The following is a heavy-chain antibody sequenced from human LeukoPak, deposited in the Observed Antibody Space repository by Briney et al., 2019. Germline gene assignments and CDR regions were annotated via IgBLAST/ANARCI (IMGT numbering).Heavy chain of an antibody. CDR1: SDSIFTSYW. V-gene: IGHV4-4*02. J-gene: IGHJ4*02. Sequence: SETLSLTCTVSSDSIFTSYWWSWVRQPPGKGPEWIGQIFHSGSTSYSPSLKSRVTISIDKSKNQISLRLTSVTAADTAVYYCARSPTTRVPADYWGQGTLVPVSS. CDR2: IFHSGST. CDR3: ARSPTTRVPADY. D-gene: IGHD1-14*01.